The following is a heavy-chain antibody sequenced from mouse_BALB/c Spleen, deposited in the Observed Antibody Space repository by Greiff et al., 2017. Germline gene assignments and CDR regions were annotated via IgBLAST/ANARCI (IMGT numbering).Heavy chain of an antibody. CDR2: ISSGGSYT. Sequence: EVQLVESGGDLVKPGGSLKLSCAASGFTFSSYGMSWVRQTPDKRLEWVATISSGGSYTYYPDSVKGRFTISRDNAKNTLYLQMSSLKSEDTAMYYCARGSWDAMDYWGQGTSVTVSS. CDR3: ARGSWDAMDY. CDR1: GFTFSSYG. V-gene: IGHV5-6*01. D-gene: IGHD4-1*01. J-gene: IGHJ4*01.